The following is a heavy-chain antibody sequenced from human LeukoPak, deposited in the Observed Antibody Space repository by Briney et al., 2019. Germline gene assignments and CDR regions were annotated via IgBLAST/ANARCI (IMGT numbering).Heavy chain of an antibody. CDR3: AREWTTWGAFDI. J-gene: IGHJ3*02. CDR1: GGSISSRTYY. V-gene: IGHV4-39*07. D-gene: IGHD2/OR15-2a*01. Sequence: SETLSLTCTVSGGSISSRTYYWGWTRQPPGKGLEWIGSIYYTGSTFYNPSLKSRVTISVDTSKNQFSMKLSSVTAADAAVYFCAREWTTWGAFDIWGQGTMVTVS. CDR2: IYYTGST.